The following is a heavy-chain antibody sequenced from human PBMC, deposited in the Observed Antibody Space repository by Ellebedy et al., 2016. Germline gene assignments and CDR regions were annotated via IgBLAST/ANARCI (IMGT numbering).Heavy chain of an antibody. J-gene: IGHJ4*02. V-gene: IGHV3-30-3*01. CDR3: ARGPSIAAAPDY. CDR2: ISYDGSNK. D-gene: IGHD6-13*01. Sequence: GGSLRLXXAASGFTFSSYAMHWVRQAPGKGLEWVAVISYDGSNKYYADSVKGRFTISRDNSKNTLYLQMNSLRAEDTAVYYCARGPSIAAAPDYWGQGTLVTVSS. CDR1: GFTFSSYA.